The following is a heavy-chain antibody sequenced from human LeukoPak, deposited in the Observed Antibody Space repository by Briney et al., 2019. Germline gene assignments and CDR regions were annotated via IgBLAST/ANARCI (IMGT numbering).Heavy chain of an antibody. CDR2: IVVGSGNT. D-gene: IGHD5-18*01. Sequence: SVKVSCKASGYTFTSSAMQWVRQARGQRLEWIGWIVVGSGNTNYAQKFQERVTITRDMSTSTAYMELSSLRSEDTAVYYCAAVPSARGLSYYYYGMDVWGQGTTVTVSS. CDR3: AAVPSARGLSYYYYGMDV. CDR1: GYTFTSSA. J-gene: IGHJ6*02. V-gene: IGHV1-58*02.